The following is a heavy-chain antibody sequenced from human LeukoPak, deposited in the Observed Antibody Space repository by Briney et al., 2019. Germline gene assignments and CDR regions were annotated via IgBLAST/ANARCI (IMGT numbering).Heavy chain of an antibody. J-gene: IGHJ4*02. CDR3: WHSGYESGLDY. V-gene: IGHV4-34*03. CDR2: INHSGRT. D-gene: IGHD5-12*01. Sequence: PSETLSLTCVVYGGSFSTYYWSWIRQPPGKGLEWIGEINHSGRTNYNPSLKSRVTISVDKSKNQFSLKLNSVTAADTAVYYCWHSGYESGLDYWGQGTLVTVSS. CDR1: GGSFSTYY.